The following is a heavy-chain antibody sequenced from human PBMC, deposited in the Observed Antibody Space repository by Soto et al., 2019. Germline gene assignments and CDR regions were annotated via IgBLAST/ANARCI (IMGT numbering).Heavy chain of an antibody. J-gene: IGHJ4*02. CDR3: ATLVVVAATREGGVFDY. Sequence: QVQLVQSGAEVKKPGASVKVSCKASGYTFTSYAMHWVRQAPGQRLEWMGWINAGNGNTKYSQKFQGRVTITRDTSASTAYMELRSLRSEDTAVYYCATLVVVAATREGGVFDYWGQGTLVTVSS. CDR2: INAGNGNT. CDR1: GYTFTSYA. D-gene: IGHD2-15*01. V-gene: IGHV1-3*01.